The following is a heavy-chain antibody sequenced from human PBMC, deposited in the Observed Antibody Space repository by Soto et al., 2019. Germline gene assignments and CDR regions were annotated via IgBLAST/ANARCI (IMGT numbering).Heavy chain of an antibody. Sequence: GGSLRLSCAASGFTFSSYGMHWVRQAPGKGLEWVAVIWYDGSNKYYADSVKGRFTISRDNSKNTLYLQMNSLRAEDTAVYYCARAYSGSDTGGDAFDIWGQGTMVTVSS. CDR3: ARAYSGSDTGGDAFDI. J-gene: IGHJ3*02. D-gene: IGHD1-26*01. CDR2: IWYDGSNK. V-gene: IGHV3-33*01. CDR1: GFTFSSYG.